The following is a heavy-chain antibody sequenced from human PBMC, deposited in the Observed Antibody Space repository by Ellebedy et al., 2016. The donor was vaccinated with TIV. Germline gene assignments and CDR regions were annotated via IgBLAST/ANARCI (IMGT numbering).Heavy chain of an antibody. D-gene: IGHD4-17*01. CDR2: IYQDGSTK. V-gene: IGHV3-7*01. J-gene: IGHJ5*02. CDR1: GFSFRSYW. Sequence: GESLKISCVASGFSFRSYWMSWVRQAPGKGLEWVANIYQDGSTKYYVDSVKGRFTISRDNADNSLFLQMNSLRAEDTAVYYCARRGSYGDYAVQINSWLDTWGRGTLVAVSS. CDR3: ARRGSYGDYAVQINSWLDT.